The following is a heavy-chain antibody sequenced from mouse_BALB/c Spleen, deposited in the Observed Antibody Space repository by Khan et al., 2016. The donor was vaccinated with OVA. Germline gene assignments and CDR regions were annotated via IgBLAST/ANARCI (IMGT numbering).Heavy chain of an antibody. J-gene: IGHJ3*01. V-gene: IGHV5-6-5*01. D-gene: IGHD1-1*02. Sequence: EVELVESGGDLVKPGGSLKLSCAASGFTFSNYAMSWVRQTPEKRLEWVASISSGGTTYYPDSVKGRFTIPRDNARNILYLQMNSLRSVDTAMLYCARDYWFTYWGQGTLVTVSA. CDR1: GFTFSNYA. CDR3: ARDYWFTY. CDR2: ISSGGTT.